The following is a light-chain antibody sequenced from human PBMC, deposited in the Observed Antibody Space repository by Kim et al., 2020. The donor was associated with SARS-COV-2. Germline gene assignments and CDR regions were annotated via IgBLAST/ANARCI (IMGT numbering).Light chain of an antibody. J-gene: IGLJ3*02. V-gene: IGLV3-21*01. CDR1: NIRTRC. CDR3: QVCDSRSETQV. CDR2: YDS. Sequence: SYELTQPPSMSVAPGKTVTITCDGDNIRTRCVHRYQHQPGQAPVVFIYYDSDRPSGIPERFSASNSGNTATLTISTVEAGDEADYYCQVCDSRSETQVFGGGTQLTVL.